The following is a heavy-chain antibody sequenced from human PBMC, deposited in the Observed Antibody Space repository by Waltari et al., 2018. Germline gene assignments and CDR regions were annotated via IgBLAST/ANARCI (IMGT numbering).Heavy chain of an antibody. CDR3: ARADYDILTGYHY. Sequence: VQLVQSGAEVKKPGATVKISCKASGYTFTDYSMHWVRQAPGQGLEWMGGIIPIFGTANYAQKFQGRVTITADKSTSTAYMELSSLRSEDTAVYYCARADYDILTGYHYWGQGTLVTVSS. D-gene: IGHD3-9*01. CDR1: GYTFTDYS. J-gene: IGHJ4*02. CDR2: IIPIFGTA. V-gene: IGHV1-69*14.